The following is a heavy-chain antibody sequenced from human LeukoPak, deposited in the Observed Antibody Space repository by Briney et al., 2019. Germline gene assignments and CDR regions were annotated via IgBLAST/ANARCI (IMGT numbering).Heavy chain of an antibody. D-gene: IGHD6-19*01. CDR1: GGSINNYF. Sequence: SETLSLTCTVSGGSINNYFWSWIRQPAGKGLEWIGSIYYSGSTYYNPSLKSRVTISVDTSKNQFSLKLTSVTAADTAVYYCARGGKWLYYFDYWGQGTLVTVSS. CDR2: IYYSGST. J-gene: IGHJ4*02. V-gene: IGHV4-59*08. CDR3: ARGGKWLYYFDY.